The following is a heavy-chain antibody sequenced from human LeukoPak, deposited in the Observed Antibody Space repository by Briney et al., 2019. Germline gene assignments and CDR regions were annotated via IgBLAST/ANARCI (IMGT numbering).Heavy chain of an antibody. D-gene: IGHD4-23*01. J-gene: IGHJ3*02. Sequence: ASVKVSCKVSGYTLIELYMHWVRQAPGKGLEWMGGFDPEDGETIYAQKFQGRVTMTEDTSTDTAYMELSSLRSEDTAVYYCATVALDGGYSIAFDIWGQGTMVTVSS. V-gene: IGHV1-24*01. CDR2: FDPEDGET. CDR1: GYTLIELY. CDR3: ATVALDGGYSIAFDI.